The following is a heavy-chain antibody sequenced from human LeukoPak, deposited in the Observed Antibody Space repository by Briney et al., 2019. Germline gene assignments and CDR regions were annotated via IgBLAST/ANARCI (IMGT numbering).Heavy chain of an antibody. V-gene: IGHV1-2*02. CDR2: INPNSGGT. CDR3: ARDVEDIVVVPAAILFDP. CDR1: GYTFTGYY. J-gene: IGHJ5*02. Sequence: GASVKVSCKASGYTFTGYYMHWVRQAPGQGLEWMGWINPNSGGTNYAQKLQGRVTMTRDTSISTAYMELSRLRSDDTAVYYCARDVEDIVVVPAAILFDPWGQGTLVTVSS. D-gene: IGHD2-2*01.